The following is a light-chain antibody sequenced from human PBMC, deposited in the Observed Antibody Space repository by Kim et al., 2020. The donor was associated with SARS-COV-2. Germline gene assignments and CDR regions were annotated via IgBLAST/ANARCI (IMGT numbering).Light chain of an antibody. CDR1: HSDIGGYDY. J-gene: IGLJ3*02. CDR3: SSYTTSGTWV. Sequence: GQSITISCTGTHSDIGGYDYITWYQQHPGKAPNLIIYDVTKRPSGISDRFSGSKSGNTASLTISGPQTDDESDYYCSSYTTSGTWVFGGGTQLTVL. CDR2: DVT. V-gene: IGLV2-14*03.